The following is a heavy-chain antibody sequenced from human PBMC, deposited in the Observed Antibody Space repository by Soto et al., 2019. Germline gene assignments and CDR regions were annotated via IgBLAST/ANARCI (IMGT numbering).Heavy chain of an antibody. CDR3: ARKYCSTTRCYQYLDY. J-gene: IGHJ4*02. CDR2: IYYGGST. Sequence: PSETLSLTCTVSGGSISGYYWSWIRQRPGKGLEWIGYIYYGGSTNYNPSLKSRVTISVDTSKSQFSLKLSSLTAADTAVYYCARKYCSTTRCYQYLDYWGQGTLVTVS. V-gene: IGHV4-59*08. CDR1: GGSISGYY. D-gene: IGHD2-2*01.